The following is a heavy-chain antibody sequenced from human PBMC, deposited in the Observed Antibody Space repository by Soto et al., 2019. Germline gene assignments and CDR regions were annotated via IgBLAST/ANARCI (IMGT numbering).Heavy chain of an antibody. D-gene: IGHD3-10*01. CDR2: ISGTESST. V-gene: IGHV3-23*01. CDR1: GFTFSKYG. CDR3: AKDAYYGSGSYYYFDS. Sequence: GGSLRLSCAASGFTFSKYGMNWVRQAPGKGLEWVSAISGTESSTYYADSVKGRFTISRDTSKNTLYLHMTSLRAEDTAVYYCAKDAYYGSGSYYYFDSWGQGTLVTVSS. J-gene: IGHJ4*02.